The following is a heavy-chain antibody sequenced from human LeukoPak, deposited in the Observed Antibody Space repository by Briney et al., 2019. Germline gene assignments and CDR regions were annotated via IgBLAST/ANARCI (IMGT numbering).Heavy chain of an antibody. CDR1: GGSISSGSYY. V-gene: IGHV4-61*02. J-gene: IGHJ4*02. Sequence: SETLSLTCTVSGGSISSGSYYWSWIRQPAGKGLEWIGRIYTSGSTNYNPSLKSRVTISVDTSKNQFSLKLSSVTAADTAVYYCARSLGYCSSTSCYNRAGYFDYWGRGTLVTVSS. D-gene: IGHD2-2*02. CDR2: IYTSGST. CDR3: ARSLGYCSSTSCYNRAGYFDY.